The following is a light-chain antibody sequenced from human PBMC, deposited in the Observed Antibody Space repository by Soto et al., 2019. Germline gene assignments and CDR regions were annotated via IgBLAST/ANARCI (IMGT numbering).Light chain of an antibody. CDR1: RSNIGAGYD. V-gene: IGLV1-40*01. J-gene: IGLJ1*01. Sequence: QSVLTQPPSVSGAPGQRVTISCTGSRSNIGAGYDVHWYQQLPGTAPKLLIYGNNNRPSGVPDRFSGSKSGTSASLAITGLQAEDEADYYCQSYDSSLGYVFGTGTKLTVL. CDR3: QSYDSSLGYV. CDR2: GNN.